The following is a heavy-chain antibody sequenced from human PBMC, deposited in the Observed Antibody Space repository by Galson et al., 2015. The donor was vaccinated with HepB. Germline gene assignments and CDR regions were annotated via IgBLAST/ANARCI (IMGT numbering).Heavy chain of an antibody. D-gene: IGHD3-22*01. J-gene: IGHJ4*02. CDR3: AITFFYESSGYWTFDH. CDR2: VYYRGSA. Sequence: IGYVYYRGSAKYNPSLRGRLTMSVDTSRKHFSLRLRSVTAADTATYYCAITFFYESSGYWTFDHWGQGTLVTVSP. V-gene: IGHV4-61*06.